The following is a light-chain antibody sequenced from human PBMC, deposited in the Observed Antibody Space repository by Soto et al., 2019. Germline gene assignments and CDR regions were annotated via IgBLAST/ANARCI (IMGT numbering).Light chain of an antibody. CDR3: QQYGSSPRGT. CDR1: QSVSSY. J-gene: IGKJ4*01. CDR2: DAS. Sequence: ERVMTQSPVTLSVSPGERATLSCRASQSVSSYLAWYQQKPGQAPRLLIYDASNRATGIPDRFSGSGSGTDFTLTISRLEPEDFAVYYCQQYGSSPRGTFGGGTKVDIK. V-gene: IGKV3-20*01.